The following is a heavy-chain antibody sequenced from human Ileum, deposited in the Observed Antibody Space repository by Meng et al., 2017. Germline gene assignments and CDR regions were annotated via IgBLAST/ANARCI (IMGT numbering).Heavy chain of an antibody. V-gene: IGHV4-4*03. D-gene: IGHD2-15*01. CDR1: VGSISRSFY. Sequence: LQASGLGLCGPPAPRVPTGSVAVGSISRSFYWIWVRQSPGNGLVGIGQIYLAGSPNYNPSLESRVTISVAKSKNQFSLRLTSVTAADTAIFYCVRHGGKYFDSWGQGTLVTVSS. CDR3: VRHGGKYFDS. J-gene: IGHJ4*02. CDR2: IYLAGSP.